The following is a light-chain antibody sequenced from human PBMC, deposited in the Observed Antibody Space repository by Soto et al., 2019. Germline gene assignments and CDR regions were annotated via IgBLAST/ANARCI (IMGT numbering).Light chain of an antibody. CDR1: SSDVGGYNY. V-gene: IGLV2-14*01. J-gene: IGLJ2*01. Sequence: QSALTQPASVSGSPGQSITISCTGTSSDVGGYNYVSWYQQHPGKVPKLITYEVSNRPLGVSNRFSGSKSGNTASLTISGLQAEDEADYYSSSYTSSGTLVVFGGGTKLTVL. CDR2: EVS. CDR3: SSYTSSGTLVV.